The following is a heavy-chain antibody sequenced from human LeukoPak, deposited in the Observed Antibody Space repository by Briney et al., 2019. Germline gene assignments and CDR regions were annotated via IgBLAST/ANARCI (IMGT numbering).Heavy chain of an antibody. Sequence: GGSLRLSCVASGFTFSNYGMSWVRQAPGKGLEWVSAISVSGGSTYYADSVKGRFTISRDNSKNTLFLQMNSLRAEDTAVYYCARGGVVYPDSFDIWGRGTMVTVSS. V-gene: IGHV3-23*01. CDR2: ISVSGGST. CDR3: ARGGVVYPDSFDI. J-gene: IGHJ3*02. CDR1: GFTFSNYG. D-gene: IGHD2-15*01.